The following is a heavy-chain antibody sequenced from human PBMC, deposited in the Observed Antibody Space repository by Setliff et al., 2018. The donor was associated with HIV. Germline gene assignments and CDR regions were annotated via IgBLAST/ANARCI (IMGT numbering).Heavy chain of an antibody. CDR1: GGSFTGYY. Sequence: SETLSLTCAVSGGSFTGYYWSWIRQTPGKGLEWIAEINHSGNTNYNPSLKSRVTISVDTSKNQFSLKLTSVTAADTAVYYCARGPTYGSGTYLDYWGQGNLVTVSS. CDR3: ARGPTYGSGTYLDY. J-gene: IGHJ4*02. D-gene: IGHD3-10*01. V-gene: IGHV4-34*01. CDR2: INHSGNT.